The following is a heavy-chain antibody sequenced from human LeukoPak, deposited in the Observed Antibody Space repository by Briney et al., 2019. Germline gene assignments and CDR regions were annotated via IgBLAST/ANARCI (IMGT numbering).Heavy chain of an antibody. CDR3: ARRMGIVASGFRAYQRSLPDY. V-gene: IGHV4-31*03. CDR2: IYYSGST. CDR1: GGSISSGGYS. D-gene: IGHD6-13*01. Sequence: KPSETLSLTCTVSGGSISSGGYSWSWIRQHPGKGLEWIGYIYYSGSTYYNPSLKSRVTISVDTSKNQFSLKLSSVTAADTAVYYCARRMGIVASGFRAYQRSLPDYWGQGTLVTVSS. J-gene: IGHJ4*02.